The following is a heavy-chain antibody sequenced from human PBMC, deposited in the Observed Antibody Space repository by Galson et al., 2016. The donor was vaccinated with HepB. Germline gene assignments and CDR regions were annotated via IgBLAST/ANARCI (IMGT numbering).Heavy chain of an antibody. V-gene: IGHV3-74*01. J-gene: IGHJ4*02. CDR1: GFPFSSYM. CDR2: INSDGSTT. CDR3: ARLGRYTGWYSVY. Sequence: SLRLSCAASGFPFSSYMMHWVRQAPGKGLVWVTRINSDGSTTIYAASVKGRFTISRDNAKNTVYLQMNSLRAEDTAVYYCARLGRYTGWYSVYWGQGTLVTVSS. D-gene: IGHD3-16*02.